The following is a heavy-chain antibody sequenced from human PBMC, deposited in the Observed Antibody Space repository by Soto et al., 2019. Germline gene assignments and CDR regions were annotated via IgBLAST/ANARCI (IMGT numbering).Heavy chain of an antibody. Sequence: SETLSLTCTVSGDSISSGGHFWTWIRQHPGKGLEWIGYIYHSGTTYYNPSLKSQVTISIDTSQNQFSLELNSVTAEDTAVYYCARDYTSIFGVSNWFDPWGQGTLVTVSS. D-gene: IGHD3-3*01. CDR2: IYHSGTT. J-gene: IGHJ5*02. CDR3: ARDYTSIFGVSNWFDP. CDR1: GDSISSGGHF. V-gene: IGHV4-31*01.